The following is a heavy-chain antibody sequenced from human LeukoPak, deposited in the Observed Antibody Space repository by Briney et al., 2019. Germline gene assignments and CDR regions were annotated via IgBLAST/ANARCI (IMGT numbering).Heavy chain of an antibody. CDR3: ARDTCSGGSCFPLDY. J-gene: IGHJ4*02. CDR2: IYYSGST. D-gene: IGHD2-15*01. CDR1: GGSISSYY. V-gene: IGHV4-59*01. Sequence: SETLSLTCTVSGGSISSYYWSWIRQPPGKGLEWIGYIYYSGSTNYNPSLKSRVTISVDTSKNQFSLKLSSVTAADPAVYYCARDTCSGGSCFPLDYWGQGTLVTVSS.